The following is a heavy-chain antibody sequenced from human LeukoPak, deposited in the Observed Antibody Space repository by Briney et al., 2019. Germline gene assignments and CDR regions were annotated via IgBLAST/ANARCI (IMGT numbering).Heavy chain of an antibody. D-gene: IGHD3-10*01. CDR2: IHHSGST. Sequence: TSETLSLTCTVSGGSISSGNYYWSWIRQHPGKGLEWIGYIHHSGSTYYNPSLKSRVIISVDTSKNQFSLKLNSVTAADTAVYYCASYGSGSYKFDPWGQGTLVTVSS. CDR1: GGSISSGNYY. V-gene: IGHV4-31*03. CDR3: ASYGSGSYKFDP. J-gene: IGHJ5*02.